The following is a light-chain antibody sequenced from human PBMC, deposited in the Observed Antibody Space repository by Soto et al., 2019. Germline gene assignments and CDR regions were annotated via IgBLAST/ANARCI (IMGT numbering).Light chain of an antibody. CDR3: QSYDSSLSGSV. CDR2: GNS. CDR1: SSNIGAGYD. V-gene: IGLV1-40*01. Sequence: QPVLTQPPSVSGAPGQRVTISCTGSSSNIGAGYDVPWYQQLPGTAPKLLIYGNSDRPSGVPDRFSGSMSGTSASLAITGLQAEDEADYYCQSYDSSLSGSVFGGGTKVTVL. J-gene: IGLJ2*01.